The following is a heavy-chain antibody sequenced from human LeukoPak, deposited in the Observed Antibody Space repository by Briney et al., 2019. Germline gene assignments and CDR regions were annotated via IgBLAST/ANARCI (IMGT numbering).Heavy chain of an antibody. CDR1: GGSTSSYY. CDR3: ARALATTGGDNWFDP. J-gene: IGHJ5*02. CDR2: IYYSGST. V-gene: IGHV4-59*01. D-gene: IGHD1-1*01. Sequence: PSETLSLTCTVSGGSTSSYYWSWIRQPPGKRLEWIGYIYYSGSTNYNPSLKSRVITSLDTSKNHFSLKLSSVTAADTAVYYCARALATTGGDNWFDPWGQGTLVTVSS.